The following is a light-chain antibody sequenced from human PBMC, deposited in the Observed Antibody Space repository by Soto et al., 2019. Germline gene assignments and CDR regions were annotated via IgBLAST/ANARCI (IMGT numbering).Light chain of an antibody. CDR2: GAS. CDR3: QQYGSSPTT. CDR1: QSVPSR. Sequence: EIVMTQSPATLSVSPGERATLSCRASQSVPSRIAWYQQKPGQAPRLLIYGASSRATGIPDRFSGSGSGTDFTLTISRLEPEDFAVYYCQQYGSSPTTFGQGTTGDIK. J-gene: IGKJ1*01. V-gene: IGKV3-20*01.